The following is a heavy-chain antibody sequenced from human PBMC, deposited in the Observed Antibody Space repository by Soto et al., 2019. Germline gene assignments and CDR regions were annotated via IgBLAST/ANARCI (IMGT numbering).Heavy chain of an antibody. Sequence: QEQLQQWGAGLLKPSETLSLTCAVYGGFVSSGNYYWSWLRQPPGKGLEWIGEMRHSGGTHFNPSLKSRVTIAVDTSKNQFSLKMSSVTAADTALYYCARVERGTATTVVDAFDIWGPGTMVTVSS. V-gene: IGHV4-34*01. CDR1: GGFVSSGNYY. D-gene: IGHD1-1*01. J-gene: IGHJ3*02. CDR3: ARVERGTATTVVDAFDI. CDR2: MRHSGGT.